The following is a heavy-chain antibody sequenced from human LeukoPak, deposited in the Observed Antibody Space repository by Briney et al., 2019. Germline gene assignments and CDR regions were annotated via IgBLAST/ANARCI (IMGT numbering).Heavy chain of an antibody. CDR3: AKDGVVVTAIPRLFVDY. D-gene: IGHD2-21*02. CDR1: GFTFSSYA. J-gene: IGHJ4*02. V-gene: IGHV3-23*01. CDR2: ISGSGGST. Sequence: GGSLRLSCAASGFTFSSYAMSWVRQAPGKGLEWVSAISGSGGSTYYADSVKGRFTISRDNSKNTLYLQMNSLRAEDTAVYYCAKDGVVVTAIPRLFVDYWGQGTLVTVSS.